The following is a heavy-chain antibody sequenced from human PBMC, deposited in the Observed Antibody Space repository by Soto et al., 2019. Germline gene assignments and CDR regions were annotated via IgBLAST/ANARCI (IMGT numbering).Heavy chain of an antibody. CDR3: ARASGYDILTGYSENHFDY. Sequence: SETLCLTWGVAGGSSRSVGYCWSWIRQPPGKGLEWIGYIYHSGSTYYNPSLKSRVTISVDRSKNQFSLKLSSVTAADTAVYYCARASGYDILTGYSENHFDYWGQGTLVTVSS. CDR1: GGSSRSVGYC. D-gene: IGHD3-9*01. V-gene: IGHV4-30-2*01. CDR2: IYHSGST. J-gene: IGHJ4*02.